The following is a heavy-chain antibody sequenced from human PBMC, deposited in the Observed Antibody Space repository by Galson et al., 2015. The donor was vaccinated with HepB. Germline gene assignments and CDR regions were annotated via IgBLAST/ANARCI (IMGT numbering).Heavy chain of an antibody. D-gene: IGHD2-15*01. V-gene: IGHV4-59*08. CDR2: IYYSGST. Sequence: ETLSLTCTVSGGSISSYYWSWIRQPPGKGLEWIGYIYYSGSTNYNPSLKSRVTISVDTSKNQFSLKLSSVTAADTAVYYCARLGRCGGSCYLFDYWGQGTLVTVSS. CDR1: GGSISSYY. J-gene: IGHJ4*02. CDR3: ARLGRCGGSCYLFDY.